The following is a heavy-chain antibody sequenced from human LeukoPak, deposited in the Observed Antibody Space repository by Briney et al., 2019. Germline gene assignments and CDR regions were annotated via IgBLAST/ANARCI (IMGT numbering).Heavy chain of an antibody. CDR1: GGSISSSSYY. V-gene: IGHV4-39*01. CDR3: ARQTDYYDSSGYYIDALDI. CDR2: IYYSGST. Sequence: PSETLSLTCTVSGGSISSSSYYWGWIRQPPGKGLEWIGSIYYSGSTYYNPSLKSRVTISVDKSKNQFSLKLGSVTAADTAVYYCARQTDYYDSSGYYIDALDIWGQGTMVTVSS. J-gene: IGHJ3*02. D-gene: IGHD3-22*01.